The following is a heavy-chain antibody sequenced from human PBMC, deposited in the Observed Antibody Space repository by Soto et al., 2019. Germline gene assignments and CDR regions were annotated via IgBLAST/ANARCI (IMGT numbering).Heavy chain of an antibody. CDR3: AKDRGSSYGSSPLDY. D-gene: IGHD5-18*01. CDR1: GFTFSSYS. Sequence: GGSLRLSCAASGFTFSSYSMTWLRQAPGKGLEWVSAMSASGGSTYYADSVKGRFTISRDNSKNTLYLQMNSLRAEDTGVFYCAKDRGSSYGSSPLDYWGQGTRVTVSS. CDR2: MSASGGST. V-gene: IGHV3-23*01. J-gene: IGHJ4*02.